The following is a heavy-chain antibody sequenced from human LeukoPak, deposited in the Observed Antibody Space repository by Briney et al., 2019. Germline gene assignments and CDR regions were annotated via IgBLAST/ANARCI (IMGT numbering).Heavy chain of an antibody. J-gene: IGHJ6*02. CDR1: GGSISSISSNNYH. CDR3: AREMGVVTAHGIDV. Sequence: SETLSLTCLVSGGSISSISSNNYHWGWIRQPPGKGLEWIGRIYYSESTYYNPPLKSRVTISVDTSKNHFSLKLSSVTAADTALYYCAREMGVVTAHGIDVWGQGTTVTVSS. V-gene: IGHV4-39*02. CDR2: IYYSEST. D-gene: IGHD2-21*02.